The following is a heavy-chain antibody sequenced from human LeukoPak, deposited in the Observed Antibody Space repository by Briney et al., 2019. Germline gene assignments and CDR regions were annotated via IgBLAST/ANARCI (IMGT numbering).Heavy chain of an antibody. D-gene: IGHD2-2*01. V-gene: IGHV1-18*01. J-gene: IGHJ4*02. CDR3: AREPTRSTSCYFCFDY. Sequence: ASVKVSYKASGYTFTSYGISWVRQAPGQGPEWMGWISAYNGNTNYAQKLQGRVTMTTDTSTSTAYMELRGLRSDDTAVYYCAREPTRSTSCYFCFDYWGQGTLVTVSS. CDR1: GYTFTSYG. CDR2: ISAYNGNT.